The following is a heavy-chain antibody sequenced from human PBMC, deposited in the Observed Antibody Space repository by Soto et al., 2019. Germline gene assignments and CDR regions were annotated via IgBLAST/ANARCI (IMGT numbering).Heavy chain of an antibody. CDR2: IYHSGST. CDR1: GGSISSGGYS. D-gene: IGHD1-20*01. Sequence: LSLTCAVSGGSISSGGYSWSWIRQPPGKGLEWIGYIYHSGSTYYNPSLKSRVTISVDRSKNQFSLKLSSVTAADTAVYYCARDNSGFDYWGQGTLVTVSS. V-gene: IGHV4-30-2*01. CDR3: ARDNSGFDY. J-gene: IGHJ4*02.